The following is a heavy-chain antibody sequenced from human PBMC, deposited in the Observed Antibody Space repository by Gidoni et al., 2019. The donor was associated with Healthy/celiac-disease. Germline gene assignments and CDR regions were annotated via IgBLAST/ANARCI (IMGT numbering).Heavy chain of an antibody. J-gene: IGHJ4*02. V-gene: IGHV3-33*01. D-gene: IGHD6-19*01. CDR2: IWYDGSNK. CDR1: GFTFSSYG. CDR3: ARVSSGWDPDFDY. Sequence: QVQLVESGGGVVQPGRSLRLSCAASGFTFSSYGMHWVRQAPGKGLEWVAVIWYDGSNKYYADSVKGRFTISRDNSKNTLYLQMNSLRAEDTAVYYCARVSSGWDPDFDYWGQGTLVTVSS.